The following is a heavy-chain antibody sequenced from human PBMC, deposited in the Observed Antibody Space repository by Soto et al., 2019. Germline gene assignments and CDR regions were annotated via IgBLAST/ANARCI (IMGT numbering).Heavy chain of an antibody. Sequence: EVQLVESGGGLVQPGGSLRLSCAASGFSLSSYSMNWVRQAPGKGLEWISFISSSSTIYNAESVKGRFTIARDNAKNSLYLQMNSLRDEDTAMYYCARAVETWGQGTLVIVSS. CDR2: ISSSSTI. CDR1: GFSLSSYS. V-gene: IGHV3-48*02. CDR3: ARAVET. J-gene: IGHJ4*02.